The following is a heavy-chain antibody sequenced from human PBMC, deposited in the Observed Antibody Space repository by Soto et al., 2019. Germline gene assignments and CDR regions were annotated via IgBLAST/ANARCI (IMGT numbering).Heavy chain of an antibody. CDR2: IYHSGST. Sequence: SETLSLTCAVSGGSISSSNWWSWVRQSPGKGLEWIGEIYHSGSTNYNPSLKSRVTISVDKSKNQFSLKLSSVTAADTAVYYCARDSVGSSSWRKEYYFDYWGQGTLVTVSS. CDR1: GGSISSSNW. CDR3: ARDSVGSSSWRKEYYFDY. V-gene: IGHV4-4*02. D-gene: IGHD6-13*01. J-gene: IGHJ4*02.